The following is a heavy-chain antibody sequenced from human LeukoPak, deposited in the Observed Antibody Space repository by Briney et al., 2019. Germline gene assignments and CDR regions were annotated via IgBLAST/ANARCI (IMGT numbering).Heavy chain of an antibody. J-gene: IGHJ5*02. Sequence: GASGKVSCKASGYTFTSYDINWVRQATGQGLEWMGWMNPNSGNTGYAQKFQGRVTMTRNTPISTAYMELSSLRSEDTAVYYCARGGIYYDSSGYYPHWFDPWGQGTLVTVSS. V-gene: IGHV1-8*01. CDR2: MNPNSGNT. D-gene: IGHD3-22*01. CDR3: ARGGIYYDSSGYYPHWFDP. CDR1: GYTFTSYD.